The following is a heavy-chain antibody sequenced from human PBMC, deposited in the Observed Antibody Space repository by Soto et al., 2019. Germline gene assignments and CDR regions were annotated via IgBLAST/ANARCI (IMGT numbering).Heavy chain of an antibody. Sequence: EVQLLESGGGFVQPGGSLRLSCAASGFNFGSYATTWVRQAPGKGLEWLSATSARGARTYYADSVRGRFTMSRDNSKNTLYLEMNSLRVEDTAVYYCAKGGVEYYYDSMDFWGKGTTVTVSS. V-gene: IGHV3-23*01. D-gene: IGHD3-10*01. CDR3: AKGGVEYYYDSMDF. CDR1: GFNFGSYA. CDR2: TSARGART. J-gene: IGHJ6*03.